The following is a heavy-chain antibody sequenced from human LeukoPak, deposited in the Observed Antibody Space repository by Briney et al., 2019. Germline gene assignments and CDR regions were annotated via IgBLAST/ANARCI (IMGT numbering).Heavy chain of an antibody. CDR2: INQDVSRI. CDR1: GFSSSRYW. D-gene: IGHD2-2*01. Sequence: GESLRLSCAGSGFSSSRYWMAWVRQAPGKGLEWVASINQDVSRIHYVDSVKGRFTISRDNAKNSLFLQMNSLRVEDTAVYYGARLKGYVTLFDYWGQGTLVTVSS. CDR3: ARLKGYVTLFDY. V-gene: IGHV3-7*01. J-gene: IGHJ4*02.